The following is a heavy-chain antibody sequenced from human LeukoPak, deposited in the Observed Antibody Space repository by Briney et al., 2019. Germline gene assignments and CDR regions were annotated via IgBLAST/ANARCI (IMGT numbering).Heavy chain of an antibody. CDR2: IYDSGNT. D-gene: IGHD2-21*01. J-gene: IGHJ4*02. CDR3: AKGEGDY. CDR1: GGSISSYY. Sequence: SETLSLTCTVSGGSISSYYWSWIRQPPGKGLERIGYIYDSGNTNYNPSLKSRVTISVDTSKNQFSLKVRSVTAADTAVYYCAKGEGDYWGQGTLVTVSS. V-gene: IGHV4-59*01.